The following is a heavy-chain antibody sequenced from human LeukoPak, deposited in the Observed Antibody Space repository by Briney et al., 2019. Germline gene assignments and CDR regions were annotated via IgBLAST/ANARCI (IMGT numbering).Heavy chain of an antibody. D-gene: IGHD4-23*01. CDR2: IKGDGGEK. CDR1: GFTSRSYL. J-gene: IGHJ4*02. CDR3: VRDNRWASVY. Sequence: GGSLRLSCAASGFTSRSYLMNWVRQAPGKGLEWVANIKGDGGEKYADSVEGRFTISRDNAKNSVYLQMNSLRAEGTAVYYCVRDNRWASVYWGQGTLVTVSS. V-gene: IGHV3-7*01.